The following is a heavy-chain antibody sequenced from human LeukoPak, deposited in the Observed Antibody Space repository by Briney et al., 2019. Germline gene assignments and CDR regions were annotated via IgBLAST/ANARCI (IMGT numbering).Heavy chain of an antibody. V-gene: IGHV3-30*18. D-gene: IGHD2/OR15-2a*01. CDR2: ISYDGSNK. CDR1: GFTFSSYA. J-gene: IGHJ4*02. CDR3: AKEGGEGTFFDY. Sequence: GGSLRLSCEASGFTFSSYAMSWVRQAPGKGLEWVAVISYDGSNKYYADSVKDRFTISRDNSKNTLYLQMNSLRAEDTAVYYCAKEGGEGTFFDYWGQGTLVTVSS.